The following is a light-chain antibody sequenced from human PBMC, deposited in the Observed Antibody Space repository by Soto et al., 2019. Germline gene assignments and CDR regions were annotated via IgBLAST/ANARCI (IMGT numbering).Light chain of an antibody. CDR2: AVS. V-gene: IGKV3-20*01. Sequence: EIVLTQSPGTLILSPGESAALSCRASQTISNNYLVWYRQKPDQAPRRLIYAVSSRAAGSPYRFSGSGSGTHFALTIATLEPEDSAVYYCQQHSNSPWTLGQGTRVEI. CDR1: QTISNNY. J-gene: IGKJ1*01. CDR3: QQHSNSPWT.